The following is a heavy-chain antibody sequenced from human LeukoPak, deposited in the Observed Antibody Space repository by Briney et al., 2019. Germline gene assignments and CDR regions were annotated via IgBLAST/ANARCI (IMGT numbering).Heavy chain of an antibody. Sequence: GESLKISCAASGFTFSDYYMSWIRQAPGKGLEWVSYISSSGTTIYYADSVKGRFTISRDNAKNSLYLQMNSLRAEDTAVYYCARVRGYYDSNGYYAATYYFDYWGQGTLVTVSS. V-gene: IGHV3-11*04. D-gene: IGHD3-22*01. CDR2: ISSSGTTI. CDR3: ARVRGYYDSNGYYAATYYFDY. CDR1: GFTFSDYY. J-gene: IGHJ4*02.